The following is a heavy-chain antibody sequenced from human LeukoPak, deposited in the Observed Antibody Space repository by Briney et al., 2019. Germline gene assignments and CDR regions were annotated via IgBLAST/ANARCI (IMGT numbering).Heavy chain of an antibody. J-gene: IGHJ4*02. Sequence: ASVTVSCKASGYTFTSYGISWVRQAPGQGLAWMGWISAYNGNTNYAQKYQGRVTMTTDTSTSTAYMELRSLRSDDTAIYYCARWEYCSSSSCYDESETFDYWGQGTLVTVSS. D-gene: IGHD2-2*01. CDR1: GYTFTSYG. CDR2: ISAYNGNT. V-gene: IGHV1-18*01. CDR3: ARWEYCSSSSCYDESETFDY.